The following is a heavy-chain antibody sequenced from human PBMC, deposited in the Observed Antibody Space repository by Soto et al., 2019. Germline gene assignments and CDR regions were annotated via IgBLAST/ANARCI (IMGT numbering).Heavy chain of an antibody. CDR3: PLSHTVTTDY. D-gene: IGHD4-17*01. V-gene: IGHV3-74*01. J-gene: IGHJ4*02. Sequence: EVQLVESGGGLVQPGGSLRLSCAASGLTFSSYWMHWVRQAPGKGLVWVSRINSDGGSTSYADSVKGRFTISRDNAKNTLYLQMNSLRAEDTAVYYCPLSHTVTTDYWGQGTLVTVSS. CDR1: GLTFSSYW. CDR2: INSDGGST.